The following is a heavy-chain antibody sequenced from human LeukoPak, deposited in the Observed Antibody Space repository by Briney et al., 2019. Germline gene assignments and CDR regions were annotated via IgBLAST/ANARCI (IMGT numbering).Heavy chain of an antibody. D-gene: IGHD7-27*01. CDR1: GFTFSNYW. CDR3: ARDPGESYWYFDL. Sequence: PGGSLRLSCEASGFTFSNYWMTWVRQAPGKGLEWVANIKHDGSETFYVDSVKGRFTISRDKAKNTLYLQMNSLRAEDTAVYYCARDPGESYWYFDLWGRGTLVTVS. CDR2: IKHDGSET. J-gene: IGHJ2*01. V-gene: IGHV3-7*03.